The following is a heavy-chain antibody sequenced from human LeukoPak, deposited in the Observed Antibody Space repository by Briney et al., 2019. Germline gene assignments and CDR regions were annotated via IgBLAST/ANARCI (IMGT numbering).Heavy chain of an antibody. V-gene: IGHV4-59*01. J-gene: IGHJ5*02. Sequence: SEPLSLTCTVSGGSINDYYWTWIRQAPGKGLEWLGYISNSGTTDYNPSLKSRVTMPVDTSKNEFSLKVTSVTAADTAMYYCARVVRGAVTSNCFDPWGQGTLVTVSS. CDR1: GGSINDYY. CDR2: ISNSGTT. D-gene: IGHD4-17*01. CDR3: ARVVRGAVTSNCFDP.